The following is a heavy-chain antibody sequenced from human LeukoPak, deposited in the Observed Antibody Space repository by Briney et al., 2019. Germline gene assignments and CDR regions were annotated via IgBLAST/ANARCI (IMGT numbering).Heavy chain of an antibody. CDR1: GGTFSSYA. CDR2: IIPIFGTA. CDR3: ARDAGGCSSTSSYQRYYYYYGMDV. Sequence: ASVKVSCKASGGTFSSYAISWVRQAPGQGLEWMGGIIPIFGTADYAQKFQGRVTITADKSTSTAYMELSSLRSEDTAVYYCARDAGGCSSTSSYQRYYYYYGMDVWGKGTTVTVSS. J-gene: IGHJ6*04. V-gene: IGHV1-69*06. D-gene: IGHD2-2*01.